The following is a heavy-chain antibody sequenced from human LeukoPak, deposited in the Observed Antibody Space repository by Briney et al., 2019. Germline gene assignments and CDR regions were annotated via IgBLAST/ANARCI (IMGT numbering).Heavy chain of an antibody. J-gene: IGHJ4*02. CDR3: ARDYSSSWPRRYFDY. CDR1: RYTFTSYY. CDR2: INPSGDIT. D-gene: IGHD6-13*01. V-gene: IGHV1-46*01. Sequence: ASVKVSCKASRYTFTSYYIHWVRQAAGQGLEWMGIINPSGDITSYAQKFQGRVTMTRDTSTSTVYMELSSLRSEDTAVYYCARDYSSSWPRRYFDYWGQGTLVTASS.